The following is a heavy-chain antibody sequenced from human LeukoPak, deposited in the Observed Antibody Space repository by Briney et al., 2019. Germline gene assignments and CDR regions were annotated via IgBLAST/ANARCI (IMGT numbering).Heavy chain of an antibody. CDR1: GGSISSYY. CDR2: IYYSGST. V-gene: IGHV4-59*01. Sequence: PSETLSLTCTVSGGSISSYYWSWIRQPPGKGLEWIGNIYYSGSTNYNPSLKSRVTISVDTSKNQFSLNLRSVTAAGTAVFYCARVHRLVPGPFHIWGQGTMVIVSS. CDR3: ARVHRLVPGPFHI. D-gene: IGHD6-6*01. J-gene: IGHJ3*02.